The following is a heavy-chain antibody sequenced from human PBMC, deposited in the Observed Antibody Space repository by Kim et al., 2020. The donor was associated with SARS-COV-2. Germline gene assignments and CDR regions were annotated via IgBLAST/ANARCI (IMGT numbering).Heavy chain of an antibody. V-gene: IGHV4-59*08. Sequence: NPSLKSRVTISVDTSKNQFSLKLSSVTAADTAVYYCARQGGKWLGYYFDYWGQGTLVTVSS. J-gene: IGHJ4*02. D-gene: IGHD6-19*01. CDR3: ARQGGKWLGYYFDY.